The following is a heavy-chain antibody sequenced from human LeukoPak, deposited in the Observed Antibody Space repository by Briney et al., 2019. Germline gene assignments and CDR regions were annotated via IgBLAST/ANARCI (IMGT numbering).Heavy chain of an antibody. D-gene: IGHD3-10*01. Sequence: PSETLSLTCTVSGGSISSYYWSWIRQPPGKGLEWIGYIYYSGSTNYNPSLKSRVTIPVDTSKNQFSLKLSPVTAADTAVYYCARFRGWFGELSYFDYWGQGTLVTVSS. V-gene: IGHV4-59*08. CDR3: ARFRGWFGELSYFDY. J-gene: IGHJ4*02. CDR2: IYYSGST. CDR1: GGSISSYY.